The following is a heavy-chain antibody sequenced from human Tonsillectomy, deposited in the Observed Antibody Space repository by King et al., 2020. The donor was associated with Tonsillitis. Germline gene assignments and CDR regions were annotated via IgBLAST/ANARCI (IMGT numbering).Heavy chain of an antibody. CDR3: ARERYGELERRGCFDP. D-gene: IGHD3-9*01. Sequence: QLVQSGAEVKKPGASVKVSCKASGYTFTGYYMHWVRQAPGQGLEWMGWINPNSGGTNYAQRFQGRVTITRDTSISTAYMDLSSLRSDDTAVYYCARERYGELERRGCFDPWGQGTLVTVSS. CDR1: GYTFTGYY. J-gene: IGHJ5*02. V-gene: IGHV1-2*02. CDR2: INPNSGGT.